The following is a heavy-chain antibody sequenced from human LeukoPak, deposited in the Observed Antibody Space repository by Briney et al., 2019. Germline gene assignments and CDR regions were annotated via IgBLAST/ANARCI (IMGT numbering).Heavy chain of an antibody. CDR3: ARDPGYPRYYFDY. CDR2: INPNSGGT. J-gene: IGHJ4*02. Sequence: ASVKVSCKASGYTFTGYYMHWVRQAPGQGLEWMGWINPNSGGTNYAQKFQGRVTMTRDTSISTAYMELSSLRSEDTAVYYCARDPGYPRYYFDYWGQGTLVTVSS. D-gene: IGHD6-25*01. CDR1: GYTFTGYY. V-gene: IGHV1-2*02.